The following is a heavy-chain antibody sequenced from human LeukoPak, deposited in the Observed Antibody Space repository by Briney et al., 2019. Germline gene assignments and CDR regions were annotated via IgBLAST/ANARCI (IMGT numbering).Heavy chain of an antibody. CDR1: GGSISSYY. CDR3: ARQLAYSSGWYGEWFDP. V-gene: IGHV4-59*05. J-gene: IGHJ5*02. D-gene: IGHD6-19*01. CDR2: IYYSGNT. Sequence: SETLSLTCTVSGGSISSYYWSWIRQPAGKGLEWIGRIYYSGNTYYNASLKSQVSISIDTSKNQFSLKLTSVTAADTAVYYCARQLAYSSGWYGEWFDPWGQGTLVTVSS.